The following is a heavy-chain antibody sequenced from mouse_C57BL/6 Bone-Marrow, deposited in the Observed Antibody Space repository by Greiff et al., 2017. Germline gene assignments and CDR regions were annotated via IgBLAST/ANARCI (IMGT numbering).Heavy chain of an antibody. V-gene: IGHV1-64*01. CDR2: IHPNSGST. CDR3: ARPFYYDYGAY. Sequence: QVQLQQPGAELVKPGASVKLSCKASGYTFTSYWMHWVKQRPGQGLEWIGMIHPNSGSTNYNEKFKSKATLTVDKSSSTAYMQLSSLTSEDSAVXYCARPFYYDYGAYWGQGTLVTVSA. CDR1: GYTFTSYW. J-gene: IGHJ3*01. D-gene: IGHD2-4*01.